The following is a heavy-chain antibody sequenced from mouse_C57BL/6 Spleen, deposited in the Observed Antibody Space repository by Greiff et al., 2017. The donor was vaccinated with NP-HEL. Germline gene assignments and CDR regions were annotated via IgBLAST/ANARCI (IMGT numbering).Heavy chain of an antibody. D-gene: IGHD2-4*01. J-gene: IGHJ1*03. CDR3: ARVYDYDWYFDV. V-gene: IGHV14-2*01. CDR2: IDPEDGET. Sequence: EVKLEESGAELVKPGASVKLSCTASSFNIKDYYMHWVKQRTEQGLEWIGRIDPEDGETKYAPKFQGKATITADTSSNTAYLQLSSLTSEDTAVYYCARVYDYDWYFDVWGTGTTVTVSS. CDR1: SFNIKDYY.